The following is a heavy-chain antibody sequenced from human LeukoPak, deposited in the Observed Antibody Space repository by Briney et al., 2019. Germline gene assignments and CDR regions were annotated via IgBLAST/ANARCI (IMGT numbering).Heavy chain of an antibody. V-gene: IGHV4-39*01. Sequence: SSETLSLTCTVSGASISSGDYYWSWIRQPPGKGLEWIGSIYYSGSTYYNPSLKSRVTISVDTSKNQFSLKLSSVTAADTAVYYCARHYVTTWVSGFDYWGQGTLVTVSS. CDR1: GASISSGDYY. CDR3: ARHYVTTWVSGFDY. CDR2: IYYSGST. D-gene: IGHD4-11*01. J-gene: IGHJ4*02.